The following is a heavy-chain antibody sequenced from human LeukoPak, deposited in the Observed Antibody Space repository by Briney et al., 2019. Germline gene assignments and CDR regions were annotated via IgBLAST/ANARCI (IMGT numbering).Heavy chain of an antibody. CDR2: LDTDGSDT. Sequence: GGSLRLSCAASGFTFSNYWMHWVRQAPGKGLVWVSRLDTDGSDTSYADSVKGRFTISRDNAKNTLYLQMNNLRAEDAAMYYCARDRYPAAREFDYWGQGTLVTVSS. J-gene: IGHJ4*02. CDR1: GFTFSNYW. D-gene: IGHD2-2*01. CDR3: ARDRYPAAREFDY. V-gene: IGHV3-74*01.